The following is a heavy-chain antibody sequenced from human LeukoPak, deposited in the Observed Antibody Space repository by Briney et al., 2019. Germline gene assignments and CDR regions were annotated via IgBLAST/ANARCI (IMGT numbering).Heavy chain of an antibody. D-gene: IGHD3-10*01. J-gene: IGHJ6*03. Sequence: ASVKVSCKASGYTFTSYDINWVRQATGQGLEWMGWMNPNSGNTGYAQKFQGRVTMTRNTSISTAYMELSSLRSEDTAVYYCARGDGPGSQYYYYYYYMDVWGKGTTVTISS. V-gene: IGHV1-8*01. CDR2: MNPNSGNT. CDR1: GYTFTSYD. CDR3: ARGDGPGSQYYYYYYYMDV.